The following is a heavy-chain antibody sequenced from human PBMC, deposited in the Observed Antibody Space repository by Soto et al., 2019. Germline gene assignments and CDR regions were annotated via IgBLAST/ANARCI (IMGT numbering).Heavy chain of an antibody. D-gene: IGHD5-18*01. Sequence: EVQLLDSGGGMVQPGGSLRLSCAASGFAFSSYAMNWVRQAPGKGLEWVSAITASGVGTYYSDSVKGRFTISRDNSKNTLYLQMNSLRAEDTAVYYCAKGGGDTYGYEADSWGQGTLVTVSS. J-gene: IGHJ4*02. CDR3: AKGGGDTYGYEADS. CDR1: GFAFSSYA. CDR2: ITASGVGT. V-gene: IGHV3-23*01.